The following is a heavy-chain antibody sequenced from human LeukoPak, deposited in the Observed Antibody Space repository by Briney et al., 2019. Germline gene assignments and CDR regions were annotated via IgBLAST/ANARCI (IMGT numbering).Heavy chain of an antibody. J-gene: IGHJ2*01. CDR2: ISGSGGST. D-gene: IGHD3-22*01. CDR1: GFTFSSYA. V-gene: IGHV3-23*01. CDR3: AKVGGDSSGYYYTSPRWYFDL. Sequence: GGSLRPSCAASGFTFSSYAMSWVRQAPGKGLEWVSAISGSGGSTYYADSVKGRFTISRDNSKNTLYLQMNSLRAEDTAVYYCAKVGGDSSGYYYTSPRWYFDLWGRGTLVTVSS.